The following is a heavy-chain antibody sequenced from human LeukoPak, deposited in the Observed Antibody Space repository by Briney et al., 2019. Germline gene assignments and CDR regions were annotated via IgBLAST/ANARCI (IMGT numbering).Heavy chain of an antibody. J-gene: IGHJ6*02. CDR3: ARDKIAAAGTDYYYGMDV. CDR1: GFTFSSYN. D-gene: IGHD6-13*01. CDR2: IRSSSSYI. V-gene: IGHV3-21*01. Sequence: GGSLRLSCAASGFTFSSYNMNWVRQAPGKGLEWVSSIRSSSSYISYADSVTGRFTISRDTATNSLYLQMNSLRAEDTAVYYCARDKIAAAGTDYYYGMDVWGQGTTVTVSS.